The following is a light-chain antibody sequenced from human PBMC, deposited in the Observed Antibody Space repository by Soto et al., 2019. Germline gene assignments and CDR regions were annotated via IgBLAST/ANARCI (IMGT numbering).Light chain of an antibody. CDR2: DVS. CDR1: SSDVGALDY. V-gene: IGLV2-14*03. J-gene: IGLJ1*01. CDR3: SSYTTSITHV. Sequence: QSALTQPASVSGSPGQSITISCTGSSSDVGALDYVCWHQQHPGKAPKLLIFDVSSRPSGVSSRFSASKSGNTASLTISGLQAEDEADYYCSSYTTSITHVFGTGTKVTVL.